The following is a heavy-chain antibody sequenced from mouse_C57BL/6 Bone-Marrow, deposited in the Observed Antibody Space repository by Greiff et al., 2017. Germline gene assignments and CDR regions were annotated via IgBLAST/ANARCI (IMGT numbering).Heavy chain of an antibody. CDR1: GYTFTDYY. D-gene: IGHD5-5*01. CDR2: INPYNGGT. Sequence: DVQLVESGPVLVKPGASVKLSCKASGYTFTDYYMNWVKQSHGKSLEWIGGINPYNGGTSYNQKFKGKATLTVDKSSSTAYMELNSLTSEDSAVYYCVRDYPLPWGQGTRVTVSA. V-gene: IGHV1-19*01. CDR3: VRDYPLP. J-gene: IGHJ3*01.